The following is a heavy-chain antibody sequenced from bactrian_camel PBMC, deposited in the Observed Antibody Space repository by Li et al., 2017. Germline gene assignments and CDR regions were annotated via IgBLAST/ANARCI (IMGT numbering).Heavy chain of an antibody. CDR1: GLPGSPNF. J-gene: IGHJ4*01. CDR2: IHTMSDTT. CDR3: ASDRRTSCSSFYWDRNVYNY. D-gene: IGHD2*01. Sequence: HVQLVESGGGSVQAGGSLRLSCAASGLPGSPNFMGWFRQAPGKQREGVAAIHTMSDTTYYASSVKGRFTISQNNAKNTLYLQMNSLKPEDTAMYYCASDRRTSCSSFYWDRNVYNYWGQGTQVTVS. V-gene: IGHV3S54*01.